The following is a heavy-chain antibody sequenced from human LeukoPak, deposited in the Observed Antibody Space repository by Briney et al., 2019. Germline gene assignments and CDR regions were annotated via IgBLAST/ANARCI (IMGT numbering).Heavy chain of an antibody. CDR2: ISDRGSRT. CDR1: GITLSNYG. CDR3: AKRGVVIRVILVGFHKEAYYFDS. V-gene: IGHV3-23*01. Sequence: GGSLRLSCAVSGITLSNYGMSWVRQAPGKGLEWVTGISDRGSRTNYADSVKGRFTISTDHPENTLYLEMNSLRAEDTAVYFCAKRGVVIRVILVGFHKEAYYFDSWGQGALVTVSS. D-gene: IGHD3-22*01. J-gene: IGHJ4*02.